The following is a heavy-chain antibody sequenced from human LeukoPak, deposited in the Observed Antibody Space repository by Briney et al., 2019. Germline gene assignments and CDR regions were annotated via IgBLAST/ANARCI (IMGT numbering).Heavy chain of an antibody. CDR2: IKQDGSEK. CDR1: GFIFSNYG. Sequence: GGSLRLSCAASGFIFSNYGMTWARQAPGKGLEWVANIKQDGSEKYYVDSVKGRFTISRDNAKNSLYLQMNSLRAEDTAVYYCAELGITMIGGVWGKGTTVTISS. V-gene: IGHV3-7*01. J-gene: IGHJ6*04. CDR3: AELGITMIGGV. D-gene: IGHD3-10*02.